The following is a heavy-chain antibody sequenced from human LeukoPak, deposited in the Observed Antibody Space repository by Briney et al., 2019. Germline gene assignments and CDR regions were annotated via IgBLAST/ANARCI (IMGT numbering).Heavy chain of an antibody. V-gene: IGHV3-30*04. J-gene: IGHJ4*02. CDR3: AAPGNYDSSGYYYG. Sequence: GGSLRLSCAASGFTFSLYAMHWVRQAPGKGLEWVAVISYDGSNKYYADSVKGRFTISRDNSKNTLYLQMNSLRAEDTAVYYCAAPGNYDSSGYYYGWGQGTLVTVSS. D-gene: IGHD3-22*01. CDR2: ISYDGSNK. CDR1: GFTFSLYA.